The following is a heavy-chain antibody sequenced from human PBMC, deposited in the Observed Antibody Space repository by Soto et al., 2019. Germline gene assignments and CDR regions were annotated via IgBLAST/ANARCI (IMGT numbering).Heavy chain of an antibody. J-gene: IGHJ4*02. Sequence: QVQLVESGGGVVQPGRSLRLSCAASGFTFSSYGMHWVRQAPGKGLEWVAVIWYDGSNKYYADSVKGRFTISRDNSKNMLYPQMNSLRAEDTAVYYCARDSNAAGTVSFDYWGQGTLVTVSS. CDR3: ARDSNAAGTVSFDY. D-gene: IGHD6-13*01. V-gene: IGHV3-33*01. CDR2: IWYDGSNK. CDR1: GFTFSSYG.